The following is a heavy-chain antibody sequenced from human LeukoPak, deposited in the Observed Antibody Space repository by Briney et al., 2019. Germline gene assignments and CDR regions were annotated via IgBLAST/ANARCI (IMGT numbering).Heavy chain of an antibody. CDR2: ISYDGSNK. CDR3: ARDRNSGWYGDRYFDY. J-gene: IGHJ4*02. Sequence: GGSLRLSCAASGFTFSSYDMHWVRQAPGKGLEWVAVISYDGSNKYYADSVKGRFTISRDNSKNTLYLQMNSLRAEDTAVYYCARDRNSGWYGDRYFDYWGQGTLVTVSS. CDR1: GFTFSSYD. V-gene: IGHV3-30*03. D-gene: IGHD6-19*01.